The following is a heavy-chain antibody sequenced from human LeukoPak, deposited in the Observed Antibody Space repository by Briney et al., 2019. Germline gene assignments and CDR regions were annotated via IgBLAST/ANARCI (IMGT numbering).Heavy chain of an antibody. CDR3: ARHPYGSSWYTHDY. D-gene: IGHD6-13*01. V-gene: IGHV4-34*01. CDR1: GGSFSGYY. CDR2: INHSGST. Sequence: SETLSLTCAVYGGSFSGYYWSWIRQPPGKGLEWIGEINHSGSTNYNPSLKSRVTISVDTSKNQFSPKLSSVTAADTAVYYCARHPYGSSWYTHDYWGQGTLVTVSS. J-gene: IGHJ4*02.